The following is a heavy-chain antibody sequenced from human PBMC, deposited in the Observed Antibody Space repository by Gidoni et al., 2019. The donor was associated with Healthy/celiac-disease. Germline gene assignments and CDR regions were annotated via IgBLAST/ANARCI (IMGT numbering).Heavy chain of an antibody. CDR1: GYTFTSFG. V-gene: IGHV1-18*01. J-gene: IGHJ1*01. CDR2: ISAYNGNT. Sequence: QVQLVQSGAEVKKPGASVKVSCKASGYTFTSFGISWVRQASGQGLEWMGWISAYNGNTNYAQKLQGRVTMTTDTSTSTAYMELRSLRSDDTAVYYCARDLGGYCSSTSCYRFQHWGQGTLVTVSS. D-gene: IGHD2-2*01. CDR3: ARDLGGYCSSTSCYRFQH.